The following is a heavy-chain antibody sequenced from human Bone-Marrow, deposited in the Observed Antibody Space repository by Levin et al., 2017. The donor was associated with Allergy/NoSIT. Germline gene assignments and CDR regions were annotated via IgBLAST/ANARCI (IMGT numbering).Heavy chain of an antibody. CDR3: VRGADASGSWFDP. CDR1: GFVFSKHA. V-gene: IGHV3-64D*06. CDR2: ISSKGTSA. D-gene: IGHD6-13*01. J-gene: IGHJ5*02. Sequence: PGGSLRLSCSASGFVFSKHAMHWVRQAPGKGLEYVAGISSKGTSAFSADSVKDRFIISRDNSNDILYLQMNGLRGDDTAVYYCVRGADASGSWFDPRGQGTLVTVSS.